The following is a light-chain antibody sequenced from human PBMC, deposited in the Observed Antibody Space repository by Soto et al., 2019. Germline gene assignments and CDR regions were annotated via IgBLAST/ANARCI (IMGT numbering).Light chain of an antibody. V-gene: IGLV2-14*03. CDR3: SSCTTSSTLHV. CDR1: SSDVGGYNY. CDR2: DVS. Sequence: QSALTQPASVSGSPGQSITISCTGASSDVGGYNYVSWNQQHPGKAPKLIIYDVSNRPSGVSDRFSGSKSGNTASLTISGLQTEDEADYFCSSCTTSSTLHVFGTGTKLTVL. J-gene: IGLJ1*01.